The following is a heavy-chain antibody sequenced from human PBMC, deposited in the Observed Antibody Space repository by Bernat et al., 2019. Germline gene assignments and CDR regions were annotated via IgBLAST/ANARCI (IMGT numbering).Heavy chain of an antibody. D-gene: IGHD3-9*01. CDR2: IYSGGST. Sequence: EVQLVESGGGLVQPGGSLRLSCAASGFTVSSNYMSWVRQAPGKGLEWVSVIYSGGSTYYADSVKGRFTISRHNSKNTLYLQMNSLRAEDTVVYYCARERHYDILTGYYNGMDVWGQGTTVTVS. V-gene: IGHV3-53*04. J-gene: IGHJ6*02. CDR1: GFTVSSNY. CDR3: ARERHYDILTGYYNGMDV.